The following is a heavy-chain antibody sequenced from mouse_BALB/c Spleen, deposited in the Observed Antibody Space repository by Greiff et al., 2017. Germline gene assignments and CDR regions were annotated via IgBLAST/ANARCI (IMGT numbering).Heavy chain of an antibody. CDR1: GFTFSSFG. V-gene: IGHV5-17*02. D-gene: IGHD2-2*01. J-gene: IGHJ4*01. CDR2: ISSGSSTI. CDR3: AREFYGFSAMDY. Sequence: EVQLVESGGGLVQPGGSRKLSCAASGFTFSSFGMHWVRQAPEKGLEWVAYISSGSSTIYYADTVKGRFTISRDNPKNTLFLQMTSLRSEDTAMYYCAREFYGFSAMDYWGQGTSVTVSS.